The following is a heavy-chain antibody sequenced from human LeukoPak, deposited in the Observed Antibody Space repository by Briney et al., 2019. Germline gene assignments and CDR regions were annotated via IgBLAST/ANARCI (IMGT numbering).Heavy chain of an antibody. Sequence: ASETLSLTCTVSGVSISSSSYYWGWIRQPPGRGLEWIGSIYYSGNTYYNPSLKSRVTISVDTSKNQFSLKLSSVTAADTAVYYCARCSSGRRPCFDFDIWGQGTMVTVSS. CDR2: IYYSGNT. CDR1: GVSISSSSYY. J-gene: IGHJ3*02. D-gene: IGHD6-19*01. V-gene: IGHV4-39*01. CDR3: ARCSSGRRPCFDFDI.